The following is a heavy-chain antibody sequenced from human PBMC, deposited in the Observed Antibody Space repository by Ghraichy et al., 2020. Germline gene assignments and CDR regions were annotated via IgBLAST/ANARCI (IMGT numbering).Heavy chain of an antibody. CDR2: ISXDGSNK. Sequence: GGSLRLSCAASRFTFSGYSMHWVRQAPGKGLEWVAVISXDGSNKYYADSVKGRFTISRDNSKNTLYLQMNSLRAEDTAVYYCARDIKSSSWSYYYYAMDV. CDR3: ARDIKSSSWSYYYYAMDV. CDR1: RFTFSGYS. V-gene: IGHV3-30-3*01. D-gene: IGHD6-13*01. J-gene: IGHJ6*01.